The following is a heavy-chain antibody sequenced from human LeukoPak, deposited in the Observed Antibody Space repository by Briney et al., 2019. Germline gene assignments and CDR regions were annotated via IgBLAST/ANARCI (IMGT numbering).Heavy chain of an antibody. Sequence: ASVKVSCKASGYTFTSYGISWVRQAPGQGLEWMGIINPSGGSTSYAQKFQGRVTMTRDMSTSTVYMELSSLRSEDTAVYYCARDAQQLVRQFDYWGQGTLVTVSS. CDR2: INPSGGST. CDR3: ARDAQQLVRQFDY. J-gene: IGHJ4*02. CDR1: GYTFTSYG. V-gene: IGHV1-46*01. D-gene: IGHD6-13*01.